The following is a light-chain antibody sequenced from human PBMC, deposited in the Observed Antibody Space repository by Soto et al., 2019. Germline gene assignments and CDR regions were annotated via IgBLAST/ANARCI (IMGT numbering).Light chain of an antibody. CDR3: QQANSFPLT. Sequence: IQLTQSPSSLSASVGAIVTVTCRASQGISSYLAWYQQKAGKAPKLLIYAASTLRSGVPSRFSGSGSGTDFTLTISSLQPEDFATYYCQQANSFPLTCGPGTKGDIK. CDR2: AAS. CDR1: QGISSY. V-gene: IGKV1-12*01. J-gene: IGKJ3*01.